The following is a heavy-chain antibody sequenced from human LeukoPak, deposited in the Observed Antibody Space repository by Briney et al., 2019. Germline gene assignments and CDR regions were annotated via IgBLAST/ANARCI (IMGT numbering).Heavy chain of an antibody. V-gene: IGHV1-2*02. CDR1: GYTFTGYY. CDR3: ARDHSGSSHENDY. Sequence: ASVKVSCKASGYTFTGYYMHWVRQAPGQGLEWMGWINPNSGGTNYAQKLQGRVTMTRDTSISTAYMELSRLRSDDTAVYYCARDHSGSSHENDYWGQGTLVTVSS. D-gene: IGHD1-26*01. CDR2: INPNSGGT. J-gene: IGHJ4*02.